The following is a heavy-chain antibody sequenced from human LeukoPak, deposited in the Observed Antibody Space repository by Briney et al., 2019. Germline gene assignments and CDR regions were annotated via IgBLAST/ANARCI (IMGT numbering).Heavy chain of an antibody. Sequence: PSETLSLTCTVSGGSISRYYGKWIRQPPGKGLEWIGYIHYSGSTNYNPALKSRVTISVDTSKNQFSLKLSSVTAADTAVYYCARREWELQFDYWGQGALVTVSS. CDR3: ARREWELQFDY. CDR2: IHYSGST. J-gene: IGHJ4*01. D-gene: IGHD1-26*01. CDR1: GGSISRYY. V-gene: IGHV4-59*08.